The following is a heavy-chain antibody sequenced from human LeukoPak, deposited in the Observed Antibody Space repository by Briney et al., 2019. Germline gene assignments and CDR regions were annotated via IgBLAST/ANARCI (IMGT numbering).Heavy chain of an antibody. J-gene: IGHJ5*02. D-gene: IGHD3-10*01. V-gene: IGHV4-34*01. Sequence: SETLSLTCAVYGGSFSGYYWSWIRQPPGKGLEWIGEINHSGSTNYNPSLKSRVTISVDTSKNQFSLKLSSVTAADTAVYYCATLWFGELLKGNWFDPWGQGTLVTVSS. CDR2: INHSGST. CDR3: ATLWFGELLKGNWFDP. CDR1: GGSFSGYY.